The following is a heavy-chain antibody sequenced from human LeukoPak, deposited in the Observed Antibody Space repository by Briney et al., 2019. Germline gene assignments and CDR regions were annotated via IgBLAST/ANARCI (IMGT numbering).Heavy chain of an antibody. D-gene: IGHD3-22*01. Sequence: GGPLRLSCAASGFTFSSYALSWVRQAPGKGLEWVSAISGSGGSTYYADSVKGRFTISRDNSKNTLYLQMNSLRAEDTAVYYCAKDRPDSSGYYYWGQGTLVTVSS. CDR3: AKDRPDSSGYYY. CDR1: GFTFSSYA. V-gene: IGHV3-23*01. J-gene: IGHJ4*02. CDR2: ISGSGGST.